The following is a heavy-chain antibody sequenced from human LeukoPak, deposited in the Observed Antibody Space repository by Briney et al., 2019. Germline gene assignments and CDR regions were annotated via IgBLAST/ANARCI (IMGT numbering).Heavy chain of an antibody. Sequence: SVKVSCKASGDTFNSYTITWGRQTPGQGPEWMGSILPSFGRLHYAQKFQGGLTITADKSTSTAYMELSNVTSEDTAVYYCATVQFSGSGTYYNYYYMDVWGSGTTVTVSS. V-gene: IGHV1-69*08. CDR3: ATVQFSGSGTYYNYYYMDV. CDR2: ILPSFGRL. D-gene: IGHD3-10*01. J-gene: IGHJ6*04. CDR1: GDTFNSYT.